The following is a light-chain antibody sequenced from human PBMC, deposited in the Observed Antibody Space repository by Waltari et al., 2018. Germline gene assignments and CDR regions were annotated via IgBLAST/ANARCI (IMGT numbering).Light chain of an antibody. Sequence: QSALTQPASVSGSPGQSTTISCTATSGDLGTYNSVSWYRQYPGAAPKLIIYDVSNRPSEISDRFSGSKSGNTASLTISALQAEDEAVYYCTSYRGSTSLVFGGGTKLTV. V-gene: IGLV2-14*01. CDR2: DVS. J-gene: IGLJ2*01. CDR3: TSYRGSTSLV. CDR1: SGDLGTYNS.